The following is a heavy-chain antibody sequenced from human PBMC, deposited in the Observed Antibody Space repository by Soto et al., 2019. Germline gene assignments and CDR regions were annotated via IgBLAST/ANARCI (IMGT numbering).Heavy chain of an antibody. D-gene: IGHD6-6*01. V-gene: IGHV1-2*04. CDR3: AREMAARTYYYYGMDV. CDR1: GYTFTGYY. Sequence: ASVKVSCKASGYTFTGYYMHWVRQAPGQGLEWMGWINPNSGGTNYAQKFQGWVTMTRETSISTAYMELSRLRSDDTAVYYCAREMAARTYYYYGMDVWGPGPTVTV. J-gene: IGHJ6*02. CDR2: INPNSGGT.